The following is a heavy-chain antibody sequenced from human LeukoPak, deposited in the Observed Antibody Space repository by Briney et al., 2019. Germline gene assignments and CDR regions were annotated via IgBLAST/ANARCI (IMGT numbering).Heavy chain of an antibody. Sequence: GGSLRLSCAASGFTFSSYWMRWVRQAPGKGLVWVSRINSDGSSTSYADSVKGRFTISRDNAKNTLYLQMNSLRAEDTAVYYCARDMGIQLWLFDYWGQGTLVTVSS. D-gene: IGHD5-18*01. J-gene: IGHJ4*02. CDR2: INSDGSST. CDR1: GFTFSSYW. V-gene: IGHV3-74*01. CDR3: ARDMGIQLWLFDY.